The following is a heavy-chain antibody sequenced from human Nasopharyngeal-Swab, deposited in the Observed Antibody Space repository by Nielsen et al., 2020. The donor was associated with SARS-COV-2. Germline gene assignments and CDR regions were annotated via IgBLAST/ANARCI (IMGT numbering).Heavy chain of an antibody. Sequence: ASVKVSCKASGYTFTSYAMHWVRQAPGQRLEWMGWINAGNGNTKYSQKFQGRVTITADKSTSTAYMELSSLRSEDTAVYYCATCGSGTHQTAAFDIWGQGTMVTVSS. CDR3: ATCGSGTHQTAAFDI. CDR2: INAGNGNT. V-gene: IGHV1-3*01. D-gene: IGHD3-10*01. J-gene: IGHJ3*02. CDR1: GYTFTSYA.